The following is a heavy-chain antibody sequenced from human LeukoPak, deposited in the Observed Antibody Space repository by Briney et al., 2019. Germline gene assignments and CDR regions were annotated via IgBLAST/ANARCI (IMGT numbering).Heavy chain of an antibody. V-gene: IGHV3-48*03. Sequence: GGSLRLSCAASGFTFSSYEMNWVRQAPGKGLEWVSYISSSGSTIYYADSVKGRFTISRDNSKNTLYLQMNSLRVEDTAVYYCAKKYSTGLDPWGQGTLVTVSS. J-gene: IGHJ5*02. CDR3: AKKYSTGLDP. D-gene: IGHD1-26*01. CDR1: GFTFSSYE. CDR2: ISSSGSTI.